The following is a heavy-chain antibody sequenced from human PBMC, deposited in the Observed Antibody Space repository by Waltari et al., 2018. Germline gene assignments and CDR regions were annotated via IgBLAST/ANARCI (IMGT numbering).Heavy chain of an antibody. CDR3: TKGATVTSATKYYYMDV. J-gene: IGHJ6*03. V-gene: IGHV3-23*04. CDR1: GFSFDTCA. D-gene: IGHD4-17*01. CDR2: ISGSGGST. Sequence: EVQLVESGGGFLQPGGSLRLSCTASGFSFDTCAMRWVRQAPGKGLEWVSAISGSGGSTYYEDSVKGRFTISRDNSKNTLYLQMNNLSAEDTALYYCTKGATVTSATKYYYMDVWGKGTTVTVSS.